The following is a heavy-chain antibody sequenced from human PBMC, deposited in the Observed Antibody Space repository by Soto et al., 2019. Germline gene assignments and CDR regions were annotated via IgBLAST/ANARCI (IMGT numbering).Heavy chain of an antibody. CDR3: AKGGRPTGDPCMDV. CDR2: ISGTGVST. Sequence: GGSLRLSCAASGFTFRGFTFSSYAMTWVRQAPGKGLEWVSTISGTGVSTYYADSVKGRFTISRDNSKNTLYLRMNSLRAEDTAVYYCAKGGRPTGDPCMDVWGNVTT. J-gene: IGHJ6*03. CDR1: GFTFRGFTFSSYA. V-gene: IGHV3-23*01. D-gene: IGHD3-16*01.